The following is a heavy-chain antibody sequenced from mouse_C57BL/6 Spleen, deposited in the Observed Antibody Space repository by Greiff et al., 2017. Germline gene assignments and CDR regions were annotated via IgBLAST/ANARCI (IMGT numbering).Heavy chain of an antibody. V-gene: IGHV1-64*01. Sequence: VQLQQPGAELVKPGASVKLSCKASGYTFTSYWMHWVKQRPGQGLEWIGMIHPNSGSTNYNEKFKSKATLTVDKSSSTAYMQLSSLTSEDSAVYYCARMGDYGQLLMDYWGQGTSVTVSS. CDR2: IHPNSGST. CDR1: GYTFTSYW. CDR3: ARMGDYGQLLMDY. D-gene: IGHD2-4*01. J-gene: IGHJ4*01.